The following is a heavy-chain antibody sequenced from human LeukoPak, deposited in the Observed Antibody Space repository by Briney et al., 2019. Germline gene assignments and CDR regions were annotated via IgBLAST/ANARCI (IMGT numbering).Heavy chain of an antibody. J-gene: IGHJ4*02. CDR1: GGSISSYY. Sequence: SETLSLTCTVSGGSISSYYWSWIRQPPGKGLEWIGYIYYSGSTNYNPSLKSRVTISVDTSKDQFSLKLTSVIAADTAVYYCARERGIAVAGAPDYWGQGTLVTVSS. CDR3: ARERGIAVAGAPDY. CDR2: IYYSGST. V-gene: IGHV4-59*01. D-gene: IGHD6-19*01.